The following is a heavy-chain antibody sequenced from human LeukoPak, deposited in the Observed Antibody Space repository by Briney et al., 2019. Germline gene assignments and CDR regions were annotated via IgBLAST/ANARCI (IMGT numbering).Heavy chain of an antibody. CDR3: ARPPAPGTNAPFDY. V-gene: IGHV1-69*13. Sequence: GASVKVSCTASGGTFSSYAISWVRQAPGQGLEWMGGIIPIFGTANYAQKFQGRVTITADESTSTAYMELSSLRSEDTAVYYCARPPAPGTNAPFDYWGQGTLVTVSS. J-gene: IGHJ4*02. CDR1: GGTFSSYA. CDR2: IIPIFGTA. D-gene: IGHD1-1*01.